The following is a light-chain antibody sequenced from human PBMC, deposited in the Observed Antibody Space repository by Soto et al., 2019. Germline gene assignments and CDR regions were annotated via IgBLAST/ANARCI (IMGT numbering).Light chain of an antibody. CDR1: SGDVGGYNY. V-gene: IGLV2-14*01. CDR3: SSYTSSSTLLYV. CDR2: EVS. Sequence: QSVLTQPASVSGSPGQSITISCTGPSGDVGGYNYVSWYQQHPGKAPKLMIYEVSNRPSGVSNRFSGSKSGNTASLTISGLQAEDEADYYCSSYTSSSTLLYVFGTGTKV. J-gene: IGLJ1*01.